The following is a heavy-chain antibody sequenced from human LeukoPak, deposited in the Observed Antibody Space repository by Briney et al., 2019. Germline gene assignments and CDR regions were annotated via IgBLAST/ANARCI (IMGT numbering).Heavy chain of an antibody. V-gene: IGHV3-23*01. CDR2: ISGSGGST. CDR1: GFTFSSYA. Sequence: GGSLRLSCAASGFTFSSYAMSWVRQAPGKGLEWVSAISGSGGSTYYADSVKGRFTISRDKSKNTLYLQMNSLRAEDTAVYYCARVPAGDYYFDYWGQGTLVTVSS. J-gene: IGHJ4*02. D-gene: IGHD2-2*01. CDR3: ARVPAGDYYFDY.